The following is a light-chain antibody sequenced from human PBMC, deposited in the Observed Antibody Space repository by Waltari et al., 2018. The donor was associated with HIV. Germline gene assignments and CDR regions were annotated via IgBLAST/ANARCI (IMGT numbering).Light chain of an antibody. CDR2: EVS. J-gene: IGLJ3*02. CDR1: SNDVGAYTL. Sequence: QSALTQPASVSGSPGQSITISCTGTSNDVGAYTLVSWYQHHPGKAPKLIIYEVSYRPSGVSNRFSGSKSDNTASLTISGLQTGDEADYYCTSRTTNGARWVFGGGTQLTVL. CDR3: TSRTTNGARWV. V-gene: IGLV2-14*01.